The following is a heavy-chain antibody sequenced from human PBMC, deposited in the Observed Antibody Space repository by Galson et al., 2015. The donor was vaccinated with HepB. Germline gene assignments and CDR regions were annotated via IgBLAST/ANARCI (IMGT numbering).Heavy chain of an antibody. V-gene: IGHV3-73*01. CDR3: TSRYCSGGSCYYDY. CDR1: GFTFSGSA. Sequence: SLRLSCAASGFTFSGSAMHWVRQASGKGLEWVGRIRSKANSYATAYAASVKGRFTISRDDSKNTAYLQMNSLKTEDTAVYYCTSRYCSGGSCYYDYLGQGTLVTVSS. D-gene: IGHD2-15*01. J-gene: IGHJ4*02. CDR2: IRSKANSYAT.